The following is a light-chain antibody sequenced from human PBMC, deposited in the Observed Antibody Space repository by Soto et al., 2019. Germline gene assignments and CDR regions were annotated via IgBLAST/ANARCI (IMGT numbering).Light chain of an antibody. J-gene: IGLJ1*01. CDR1: SSDVGGYNY. V-gene: IGLV2-14*03. CDR2: DVS. Sequence: QSALTQPASVSGSPGQSIAISCTGTSSDVGGYNYVSWYQQHPGKTPKLMICDVSNRPSGVSNRFSGSRSGNTASLTISGLQAEDEAEYCWGSYTSTSASVFASGPKVTV. CDR3: GSYTSTSASV.